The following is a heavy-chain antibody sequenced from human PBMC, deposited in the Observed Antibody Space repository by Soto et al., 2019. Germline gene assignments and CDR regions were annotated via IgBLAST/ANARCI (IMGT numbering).Heavy chain of an antibody. V-gene: IGHV1-69*02. CDR2: INPILSMS. Sequence: QVQLVQSGAEVKKPGSSVRVSCKASGDTFNFYSINWVRQAPGLGLEWMGRINPILSMSNYAQRFQGRVTMTADKSTSTAYMELSSLRSEDTAMYYCASSYGSGYRAFDSWVQGALVTVSS. CDR1: GDTFNFYS. CDR3: ASSYGSGYRAFDS. D-gene: IGHD3-10*01. J-gene: IGHJ4*02.